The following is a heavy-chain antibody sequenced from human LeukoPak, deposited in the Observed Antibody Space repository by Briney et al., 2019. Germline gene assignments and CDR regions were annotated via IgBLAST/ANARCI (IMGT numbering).Heavy chain of an antibody. V-gene: IGHV3-74*01. J-gene: IGHJ4*02. Sequence: PGGSLRLSCAASGFTFSSYWMHWVRQAPGKGLVWVSRINSDGSSTSYADSVKGRFTISRDNAKNTLYLQMNSLRAEDTAVYYCARVGGNWNNALDYWGQGTLATVSS. CDR2: INSDGSST. CDR1: GFTFSSYW. CDR3: ARVGGNWNNALDY. D-gene: IGHD1/OR15-1a*01.